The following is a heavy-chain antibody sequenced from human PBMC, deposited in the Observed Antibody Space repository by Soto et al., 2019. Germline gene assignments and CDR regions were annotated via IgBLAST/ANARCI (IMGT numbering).Heavy chain of an antibody. Sequence: GASVKVSCKASGGTFSSYTISWVRQAPGQGLEWMGRIIPILGIANYAQKFQGRVTITADKSTSTAYMELSSLRSEDTAVYYCARGLGACSSTSCPKGYYYYMDVWGKGTTVTVSS. CDR2: IIPILGIA. J-gene: IGHJ6*03. D-gene: IGHD2-2*01. CDR1: GGTFSSYT. V-gene: IGHV1-69*02. CDR3: ARGLGACSSTSCPKGYYYYMDV.